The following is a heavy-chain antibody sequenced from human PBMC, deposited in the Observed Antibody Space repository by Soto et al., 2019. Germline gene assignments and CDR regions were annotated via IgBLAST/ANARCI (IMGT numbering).Heavy chain of an antibody. CDR2: IHYNGNT. J-gene: IGHJ4*02. CDR1: GDSISSYS. D-gene: IGHD5-12*01. CDR3: AREGNLGRWLQPLDY. Sequence: QVQLQVSGPGLVKPSETLSLTCTVSGDSISSYSWSWIRQPPGKGLEWIGNIHYNGNTKYNPSLKSRVTMSVDTSKNQFSLKLISVTAADTAVYYCAREGNLGRWLQPLDYWGQGTLVTVYS. V-gene: IGHV4-59*01.